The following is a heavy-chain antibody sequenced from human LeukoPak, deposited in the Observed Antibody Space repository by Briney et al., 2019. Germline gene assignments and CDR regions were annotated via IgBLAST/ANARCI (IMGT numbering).Heavy chain of an antibody. CDR1: GGSLSGYY. CDR2: TNHTVST. J-gene: IGHJ4*02. D-gene: IGHD2-8*01. Sequence: PSETLSLTCAVYGGSLSGYYWSWTRQPPGKGLEWIGETNHTVSTNYNPSLKSRVTIAVDTSKNQFTLKLISVSAADTAMYYCAVFYYREDWGQGTLVTVSS. V-gene: IGHV4-34*01. CDR3: AVFYYRED.